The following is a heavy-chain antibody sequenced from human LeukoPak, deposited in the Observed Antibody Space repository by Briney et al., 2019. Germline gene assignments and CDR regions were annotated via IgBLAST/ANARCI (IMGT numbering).Heavy chain of an antibody. J-gene: IGHJ4*02. V-gene: IGHV3-30*18. CDR2: ISYDGSNK. D-gene: IGHD3-10*01. CDR3: AKLELITMVRGDTLDY. CDR1: GFTFSSYG. Sequence: PGGSLRLSCAASGFTFSSYGMHWVRQAPGKGLEWVAVISYDGSNKYYADSVKGRFTISRDNSKNTLYLQMNSLRAEDTAVYYCAKLELITMVRGDTLDYWGQGTLVTVSS.